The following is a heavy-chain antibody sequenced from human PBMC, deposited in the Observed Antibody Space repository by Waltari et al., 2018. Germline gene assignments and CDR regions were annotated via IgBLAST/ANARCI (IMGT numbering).Heavy chain of an antibody. CDR1: GGSFRGFF. CDR2: INHSGST. CDR3: ARLNCSSTSCPFDY. V-gene: IGHV4-34*01. Sequence: QVQLQQWGAGLLKPSETLSLTCAVYGGSFRGFFWIWIRQPPGKGLEWIGEINHSGSTNYNPSLKSRVTISVDTSKNQFSLKLSSVTAADTAVYYCARLNCSSTSCPFDYWGQGTLVTVSS. D-gene: IGHD2-2*01. J-gene: IGHJ4*02.